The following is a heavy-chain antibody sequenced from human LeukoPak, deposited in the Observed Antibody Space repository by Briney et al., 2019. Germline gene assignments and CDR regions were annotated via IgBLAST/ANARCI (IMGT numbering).Heavy chain of an antibody. CDR3: AGGTGFIIKD. V-gene: IGHV3-7*03. J-gene: IGHJ4*02. CDR2: IKQDGSEK. CDR1: GFTFSLYW. D-gene: IGHD3-9*01. Sequence: GGSLRLSCAASGFTFSLYWMNWVRRAPGKGLEWVANIKQDGSEKNYVDSVKGRFTISRDNAKNSLYLQMNNLRVEDTAMYYCAGGTGFIIKDWGQGTLVPVSS.